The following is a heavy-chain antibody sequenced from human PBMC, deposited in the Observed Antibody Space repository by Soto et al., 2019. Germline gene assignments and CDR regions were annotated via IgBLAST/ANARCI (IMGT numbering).Heavy chain of an antibody. CDR1: GFTFRSYA. Sequence: GGSLRLSCAASGFTFRSYAMSWVRQAPGKGLEWVSGISGSGISTHYADSVKGRFTVSRDNSKNTLYLQMNSLRAEDTAIYYCAGRLTTAASLDYWGRGTLVTVSS. V-gene: IGHV3-23*01. CDR3: AGRLTTAASLDY. CDR2: ISGSGIST. D-gene: IGHD3-16*01. J-gene: IGHJ4*02.